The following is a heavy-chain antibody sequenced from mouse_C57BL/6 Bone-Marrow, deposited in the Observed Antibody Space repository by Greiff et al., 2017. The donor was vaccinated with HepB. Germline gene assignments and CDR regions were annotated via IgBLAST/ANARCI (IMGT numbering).Heavy chain of an antibody. CDR1: GFSLTSYG. CDR2: IWRGGST. V-gene: IGHV2-5*01. J-gene: IGHJ2*01. D-gene: IGHD1-1*01. Sequence: VKLMESGPGLVQPSQSLSITCTVSGFSLTSYGVHWVRQSPGKGLEWLGVIWRGGSTDYNAAFMSRLSITKDNSKSQVFFKMNSLQADDTAIYYCAKDYYGSSYGFDYWGQGTTLTVSS. CDR3: AKDYYGSSYGFDY.